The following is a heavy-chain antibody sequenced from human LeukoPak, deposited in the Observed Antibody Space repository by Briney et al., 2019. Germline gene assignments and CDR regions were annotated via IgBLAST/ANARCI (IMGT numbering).Heavy chain of an antibody. D-gene: IGHD4-23*01. Sequence: ETLSLTCTVSGGSISSSSYYWGWIRQPPGKGLEWVSAISGSGGSTYYADSVKGRFTISRDNSKNTLYLQMNSLRAEDTAVYYCAKTGRQELRWSDYWGQGTLVTVSS. CDR1: GGSISSSSYY. V-gene: IGHV3-23*01. CDR3: AKTGRQELRWSDY. J-gene: IGHJ4*02. CDR2: ISGSGGST.